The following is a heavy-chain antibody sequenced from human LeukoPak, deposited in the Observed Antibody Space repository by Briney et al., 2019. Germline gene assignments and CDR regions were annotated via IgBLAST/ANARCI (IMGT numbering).Heavy chain of an antibody. J-gene: IGHJ3*02. CDR1: GYTFTSYD. D-gene: IGHD2-2*01. CDR2: MNPNSGNT. V-gene: IGHV1-8*01. Sequence: VASVKVSCKASGYTFTSYDINWVRQATGQGLEWMGWMNPNSGNTGYAQKFQGRVTMTRNTSISTAYMELSSLRSEDTAVYYCARGHRYCSSTSCPDAFDIWGQGTMVTVSS. CDR3: ARGHRYCSSTSCPDAFDI.